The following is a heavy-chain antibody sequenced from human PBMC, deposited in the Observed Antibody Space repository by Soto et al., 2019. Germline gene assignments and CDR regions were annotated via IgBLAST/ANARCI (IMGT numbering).Heavy chain of an antibody. V-gene: IGHV3-15*01. Sequence: GSLRLSCAASGFTFSNAWMSWVRQAPGKGLEWVGRIKSKTDGGTTDYAAPVKGRFTISRDDSKNTLYLQMNSLKTEDTAVYYCTTDFGYSYGYYFDYWGQGTLVTVSS. D-gene: IGHD5-18*01. CDR1: GFTFSNAW. J-gene: IGHJ4*02. CDR3: TTDFGYSYGYYFDY. CDR2: IKSKTDGGTT.